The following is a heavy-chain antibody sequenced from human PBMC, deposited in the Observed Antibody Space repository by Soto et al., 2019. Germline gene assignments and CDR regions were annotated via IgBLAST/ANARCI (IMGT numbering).Heavy chain of an antibody. CDR2: ISGGGGST. Sequence: EVQLLESGGGLVQPGGSLRLSCAASGFTFGNFGMNWVRQAPGKGLEWVSGISGGGGSTYYADSVKGCFTISRDPSMNIIVLEMTSLRAEHTAVYYCAKVFIVVVTAIRPDDAADVRGQGTLVTVSS. J-gene: IGHJ3*01. V-gene: IGHV3-23*01. CDR1: GFTFGNFG. CDR3: AKVFIVVVTAIRPDDAADV. D-gene: IGHD2-21*02.